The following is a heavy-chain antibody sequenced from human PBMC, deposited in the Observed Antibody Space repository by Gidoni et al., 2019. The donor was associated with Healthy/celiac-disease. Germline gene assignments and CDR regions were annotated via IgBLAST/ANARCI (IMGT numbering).Heavy chain of an antibody. Sequence: EVQLVVSGGGLVQCAGSLSLSCAASGFTFDDYAMHWVRQAPGKGLEWVSGISWNSGGIGYADSVKGRFTISRDNAKNSLYLQMNSLRAEDTALYYCAKGRSATVTQVYFDLWGRGTLVTVSS. CDR3: AKGRSATVTQVYFDL. CDR2: ISWNSGGI. CDR1: GFTFDDYA. D-gene: IGHD4-17*01. J-gene: IGHJ2*01. V-gene: IGHV3-9*01.